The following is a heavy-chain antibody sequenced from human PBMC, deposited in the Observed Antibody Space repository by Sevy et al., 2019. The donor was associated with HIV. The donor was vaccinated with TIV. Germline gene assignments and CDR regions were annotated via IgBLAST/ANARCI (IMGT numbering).Heavy chain of an antibody. CDR1: GGSISSGRYS. V-gene: IGHV4-30-2*01. D-gene: IGHD7-27*01. CDR3: ARAPTGDRIYFDY. Sequence: SETLSLTCAVSGGSISSGRYSWSWIRQPPGKGLEWIGYIYHSWSTYYNPSLKSRVTISVDRSKNQFSLKLSSVTAADTAVYYCARAPTGDRIYFDYWGQGTLVTVSS. CDR2: IYHSWST. J-gene: IGHJ4*02.